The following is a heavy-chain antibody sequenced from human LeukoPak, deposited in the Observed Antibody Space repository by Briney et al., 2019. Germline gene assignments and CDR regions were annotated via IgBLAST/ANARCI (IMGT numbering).Heavy chain of an antibody. CDR3: AKDPYYDSHYFDY. CDR2: ISGSGGST. Sequence: GGSLRLSCAAFGFTFSSYGMSWVRQAPGKGLEWVSAISGSGGSTYYADSVKGRFTISRDNSKNTLYLQMNSLRAEDTAVYYCAKDPYYDSHYFDYWGQGALVTVSS. J-gene: IGHJ4*02. V-gene: IGHV3-23*01. CDR1: GFTFSSYG. D-gene: IGHD3-22*01.